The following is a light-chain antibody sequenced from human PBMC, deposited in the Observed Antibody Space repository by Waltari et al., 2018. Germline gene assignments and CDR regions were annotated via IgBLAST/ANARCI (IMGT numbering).Light chain of an antibody. CDR3: QAWDGSTVL. CDR2: QTN. Sequence: SYDLTQPPSVSVSPGQTANIICSRDKLGLTYSWWDQQKPGRDPTLGIYQTNKRPSGIPERFSCSDSVNAATLTISGSQAMDEADYFCQAWDGSTVLFGGGTKLTVL. CDR1: KLGLTY. J-gene: IGLJ2*01. V-gene: IGLV3-1*01.